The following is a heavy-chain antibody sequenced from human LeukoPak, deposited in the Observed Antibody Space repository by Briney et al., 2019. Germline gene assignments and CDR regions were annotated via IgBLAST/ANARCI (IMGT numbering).Heavy chain of an antibody. CDR2: IYYSGST. J-gene: IGHJ4*02. V-gene: IGHV4-59*01. CDR1: GGSISSYY. Sequence: SETLSLTCTVSGGSISSYYWSWIRQPPGKGLEWIGYIYYSGSTNYNPSLKSRVTISVDTSKNQFSLKVSSVTAADTAVYYCARDYWSGYSYGYFGYWGQGTLVTVSS. CDR3: ARDYWSGYSYGYFGY. D-gene: IGHD5-18*01.